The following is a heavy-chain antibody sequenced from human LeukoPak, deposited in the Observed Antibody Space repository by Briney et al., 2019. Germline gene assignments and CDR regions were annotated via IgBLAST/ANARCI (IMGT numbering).Heavy chain of an antibody. V-gene: IGHV4-34*01. CDR1: GGSFSGYY. J-gene: IGHJ6*03. CDR2: INHSGST. D-gene: IGHD4-17*01. CDR3: ARGRATTVNPNGFHYYYYMDV. Sequence: SETLSLTCAVYGGSFSGYYWSWIRHPPGKGLEWIGEINHSGSTNYNPSLKSRVTISVDTSKNQFSLKLSSVTAADTAVYYCARGRATTVNPNGFHYYYYMDVWGKGTTVTVSS.